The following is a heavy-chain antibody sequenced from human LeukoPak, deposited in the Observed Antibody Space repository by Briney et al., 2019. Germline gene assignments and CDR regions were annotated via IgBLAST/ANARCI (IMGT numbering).Heavy chain of an antibody. Sequence: SQTLSLTCAISGDSVSSNSAAWNWIRQSPSRGLEWLGRTYYRSKWYNDYAVSVKSRITINPDTSKNQFSLQLNSVAPEDTAVYYCARSLLGAVAGTIAYFDYWGQGTLVTVSS. CDR3: ARSLLGAVAGTIAYFDY. CDR2: TYYRSKWYN. D-gene: IGHD6-19*01. CDR1: GDSVSSNSAA. V-gene: IGHV6-1*01. J-gene: IGHJ4*02.